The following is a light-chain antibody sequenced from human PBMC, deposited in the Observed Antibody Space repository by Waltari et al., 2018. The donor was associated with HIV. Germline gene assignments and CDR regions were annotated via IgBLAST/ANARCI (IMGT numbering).Light chain of an antibody. CDR2: SST. CDR1: TGPVGNGHY. CDR3: MLFFRTSYL. J-gene: IGLJ2*01. V-gene: IGLV7-43*01. Sequence: QTVVTQEPSLTVSPGGTITPTCSSATGPVGNGHYVNWFQQKPGQPPRPLIYSSTRRHPLTPERFSASLVGDRAALTLSNVWPEDQADYYCMLFFRTSYLFGGGTKVTVL.